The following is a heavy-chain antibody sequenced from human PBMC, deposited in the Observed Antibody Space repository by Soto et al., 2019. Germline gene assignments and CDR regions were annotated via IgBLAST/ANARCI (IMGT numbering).Heavy chain of an antibody. CDR1: GGSISSGGFY. D-gene: IGHD1-26*01. CDR3: ARDNGALRTDY. J-gene: IGHJ4*02. CDR2: IHYSGST. Sequence: QVQLQESGPGLVKPSQTLSLTCTVSGGSISSGGFYWSWIRQHPGKGLEWIGYIHYSGSTDYNPSLKSRVTKSVDPSEKQFSLKLSSVTGADTAVYYCARDNGALRTDYWGQGTLVTVSS. V-gene: IGHV4-31*03.